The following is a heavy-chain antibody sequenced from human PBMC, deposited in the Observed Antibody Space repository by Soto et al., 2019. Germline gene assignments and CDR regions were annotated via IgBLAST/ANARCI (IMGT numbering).Heavy chain of an antibody. CDR2: IFDSGTT. CDR1: GGSISSVNHY. Sequence: PSETLSLTCNIXGGSISSVNHYWSWIRQSPREGLEWIGYIFDSGTTHYNPPFKGRVTILGDTSQSQFSLTIHSVTAADTPVYYCARIGQNWFDPWGQGTLVTVSS. V-gene: IGHV4-30-4*01. CDR3: ARIGQNWFDP. J-gene: IGHJ5*02.